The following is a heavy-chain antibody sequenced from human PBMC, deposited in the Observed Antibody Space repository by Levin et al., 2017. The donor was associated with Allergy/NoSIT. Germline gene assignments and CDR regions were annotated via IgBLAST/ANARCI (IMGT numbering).Heavy chain of an antibody. J-gene: IGHJ4*02. CDR2: INPNGGSA. CDR1: GYTFITYY. Sequence: GESLKISCKTFGYTFITYYIHWVRQAPGQGLEWMGMINPNGGSARYALDLQGRVTMTSDTSTSTVDMELSSLTSEDTAVYYCVRLPQRSSGQDYWGQGTLVIVSA. CDR3: VRLPQRSSGQDY. V-gene: IGHV1-46*01. D-gene: IGHD3-22*01.